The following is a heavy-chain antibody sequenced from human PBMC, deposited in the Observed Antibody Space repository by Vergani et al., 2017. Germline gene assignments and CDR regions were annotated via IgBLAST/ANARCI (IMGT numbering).Heavy chain of an antibody. CDR3: AKGRADNYYYYGMDV. J-gene: IGHJ6*02. Sequence: QVQLVESGGGVVQPGRSLRLSCAASGFTFSSYGMHWVRQAPGKGLEWVAVISYDGSNKYYADSVKGRFTISRDNSKNTLYLQMNSLRAEDTAVYYCAKGRADNYYYYGMDVWGQGTTVTVSS. V-gene: IGHV3-30*18. CDR1: GFTFSSYG. CDR2: ISYDGSNK.